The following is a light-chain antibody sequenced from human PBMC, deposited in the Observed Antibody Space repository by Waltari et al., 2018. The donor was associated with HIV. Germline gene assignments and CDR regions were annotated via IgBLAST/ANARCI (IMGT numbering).Light chain of an antibody. J-gene: IGLJ2*01. CDR1: SSDVGGYNA. V-gene: IGLV2-14*01. CDR3: SSYTSSDTVV. CDR2: EVS. Sequence: QSALTQPASVSGSPGQSISISCTGTSSDVGGYNAVSWYQQHPAKAPKLVILEVSNRPSGVSNRFSGSKSGNRASLTISGLQAEDEAYYYCSSYTSSDTVVFGGGTKATVL.